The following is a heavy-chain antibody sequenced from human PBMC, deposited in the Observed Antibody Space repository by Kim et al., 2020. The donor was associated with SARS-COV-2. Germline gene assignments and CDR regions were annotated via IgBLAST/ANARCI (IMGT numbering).Heavy chain of an antibody. V-gene: IGHV4-39*01. Sequence: SETLSLTCTVSGGSISSSSYYWGWIRQPPGKGLEWIGSIYYSWSTYYNPSLKSRVTISVDTSKNQFSLKLSSVTAADTAVYYCARHFTYNWFDPWGQGTLVTVSS. D-gene: IGHD3-10*01. CDR1: GGSISSSSYY. CDR2: IYYSWST. J-gene: IGHJ5*02. CDR3: ARHFTYNWFDP.